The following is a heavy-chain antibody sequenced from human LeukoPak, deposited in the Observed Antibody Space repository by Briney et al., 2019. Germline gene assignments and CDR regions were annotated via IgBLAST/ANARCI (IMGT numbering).Heavy chain of an antibody. V-gene: IGHV4-34*01. Sequence: PSETLSLTCAVYGGSFSGYYWSWIRQPPGKELEWMGEINHSGSTNYNPSLKSRITISIDTSKNQFSLKLSSVTPADTAVYYCARGRGRWLQVILDYWGQGTLVTVSS. J-gene: IGHJ4*02. CDR1: GGSFSGYY. CDR2: INHSGST. CDR3: ARGRGRWLQVILDY. D-gene: IGHD5-24*01.